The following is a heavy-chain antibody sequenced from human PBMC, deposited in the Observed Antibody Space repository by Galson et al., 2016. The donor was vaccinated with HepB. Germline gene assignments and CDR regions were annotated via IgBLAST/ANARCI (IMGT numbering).Heavy chain of an antibody. Sequence: SLRLSCAASGLTFSDYYMSCIRQAPGKGLEWVSYNRMSARIIYYADPVKGRFTISRDNAKNSLYLQMNSLRAEDKAVYYCVRYQSGTYYEGDSWGQGTLFTGFS. CDR1: GLTFSDYY. J-gene: IGHJ5*01. CDR2: NRMSARII. D-gene: IGHD1-26*01. CDR3: VRYQSGTYYEGDS. V-gene: IGHV3-11*04.